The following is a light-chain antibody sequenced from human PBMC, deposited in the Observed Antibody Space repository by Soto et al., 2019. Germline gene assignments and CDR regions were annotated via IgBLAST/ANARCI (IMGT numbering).Light chain of an antibody. CDR3: QHYNSYSEA. J-gene: IGKJ1*01. CDR2: KAS. V-gene: IGKV1-5*03. CDR1: RTISIW. Sequence: IHMTHSPSTLCVSLGGMVTITFRASRTISIWLAWYQQKPGKAPKLLIYKASTLKSGVPSRFRGSGSGTEFTLTISTLQPDDFVTYYCQHYNSYSEAFGQGTKVDIK.